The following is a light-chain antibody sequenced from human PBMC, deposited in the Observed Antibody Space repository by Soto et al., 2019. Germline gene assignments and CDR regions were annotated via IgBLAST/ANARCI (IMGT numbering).Light chain of an antibody. V-gene: IGKV3-15*01. CDR1: QSVSIN. Sequence: EIVMTQSPATLSVSPGERATLSCRVSQSVSINLAWYQQKPGQAPRLLIYGASTRSTGIPARFSGSGSGTEFTLTISSLQSEDFAVYYCQQYNNWPPTVTFGQGTKLEIK. J-gene: IGKJ2*01. CDR2: GAS. CDR3: QQYNNWPPTVT.